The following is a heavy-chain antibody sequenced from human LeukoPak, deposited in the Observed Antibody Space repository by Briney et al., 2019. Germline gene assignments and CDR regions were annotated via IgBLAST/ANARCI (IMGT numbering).Heavy chain of an antibody. CDR3: ARDLPRPTYYYDSSGLDY. CDR2: INPNSGGT. J-gene: IGHJ4*02. V-gene: IGHV1-2*02. D-gene: IGHD3-22*01. Sequence: ASVKVSCKASGYTFTGYCMHWVRQAPGQGLEWMGWINPNSGGTNYAQKFQGRVTMTRDTSISTAYMELSRLRSDDTAVYYCARDLPRPTYYYDSSGLDYWGQGTLVTVSS. CDR1: GYTFTGYC.